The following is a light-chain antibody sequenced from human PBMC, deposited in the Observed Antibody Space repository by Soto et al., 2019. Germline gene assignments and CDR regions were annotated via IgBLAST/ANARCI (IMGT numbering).Light chain of an antibody. CDR2: SAS. Sequence: ETVMTQSPATLSASPGESATLSCRASQGVNSDLAWYQQIPGQAPRLLIYSASTGATGGPARFSGSGSGTEFTLTISSLQSEDFAIYYCQQYNNWPLTFGGGTKVDIK. V-gene: IGKV3-15*01. CDR3: QQYNNWPLT. J-gene: IGKJ4*01. CDR1: QGVNSD.